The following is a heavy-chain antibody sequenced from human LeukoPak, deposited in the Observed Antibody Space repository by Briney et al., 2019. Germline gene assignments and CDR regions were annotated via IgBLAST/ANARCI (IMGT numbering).Heavy chain of an antibody. CDR2: ISSNGVAT. CDR3: AREVSYVWGSYREMPFDY. J-gene: IGHJ4*02. Sequence: GGSLRLSCAASGFTFNNYAMHWVRQAPGKGLEYVSGISSNGVATYYANSVKGRFTISRDNSKNTLYLQMNSLRAEDTAVYYCAREVSYVWGSYREMPFDYWGQGTLVTVSS. V-gene: IGHV3-64*04. CDR1: GFTFNNYA. D-gene: IGHD3-16*02.